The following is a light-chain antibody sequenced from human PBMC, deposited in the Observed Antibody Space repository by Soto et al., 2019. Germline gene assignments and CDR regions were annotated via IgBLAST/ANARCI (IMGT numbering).Light chain of an antibody. CDR2: EVS. J-gene: IGLJ2*01. CDR1: SSDVGGYNY. V-gene: IGLV2-14*01. Sequence: QSVLTQPASVSGSPGQSITISCTGTSSDVGGYNYVSWYQQHPGKAPKVMIYEVSNRPSGVSNRFSASKSGNTASLTISGLQAEDEADYYCSSFTSSSTLVVFGGGTKVTVL. CDR3: SSFTSSSTLVV.